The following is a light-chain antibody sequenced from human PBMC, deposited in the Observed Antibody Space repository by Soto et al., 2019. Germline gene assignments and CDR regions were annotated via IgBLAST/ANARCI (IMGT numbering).Light chain of an antibody. Sequence: DLQMTQSPSTLSASVGDRVTITCRASRSISNYLAWYQQKPGKAPKLLIYKASTLETGVPSRFSRSGSGTEFTLTISRLQPDDFATYCCQHYNSIPLTCGGGTKVEIK. J-gene: IGKJ4*01. CDR3: QHYNSIPLT. CDR1: RSISNY. CDR2: KAS. V-gene: IGKV1-5*03.